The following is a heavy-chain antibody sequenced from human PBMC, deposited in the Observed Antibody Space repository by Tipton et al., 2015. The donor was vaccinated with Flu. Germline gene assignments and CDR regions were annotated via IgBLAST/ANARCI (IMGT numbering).Heavy chain of an antibody. CDR2: IYYSGST. V-gene: IGHV4-61*05. CDR1: GGSISSSSYY. D-gene: IGHD6-19*01. CDR3: ARGLAVAGDYGMAV. J-gene: IGHJ6*02. Sequence: TLSLTCTVSGGSISSSSYYWGWIRQPPGKGLEWIGYIYYSGSTNYNPSLKSRVTISVDTSKNQFSLKLSSVTAADTAVYYCARGLAVAGDYGMAVWGQGTAVTVAS.